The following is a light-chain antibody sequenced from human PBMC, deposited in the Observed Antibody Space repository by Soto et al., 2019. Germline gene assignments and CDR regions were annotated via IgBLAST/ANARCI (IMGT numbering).Light chain of an antibody. CDR1: SSNIGNNY. CDR2: SDR. CDR3: ASRDDTLGGPV. J-gene: IGLJ3*02. V-gene: IGLV1-47*02. Sequence: QAVLTQPPSASGTPGQRVAISCSGNSSNIGNNYVYWYQQFPGMAPKLIIYSDRQRPPGVPGRFSGSKSGTSASLAIRGLRSEDEADYHCASRDDTLGGPVFGGGTKVTVL.